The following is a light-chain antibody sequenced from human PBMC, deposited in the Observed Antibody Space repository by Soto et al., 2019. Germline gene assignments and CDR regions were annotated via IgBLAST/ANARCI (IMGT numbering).Light chain of an antibody. CDR1: QAISSY. CDR3: QQSHTTPTT. CDR2: GAS. Sequence: DIQMTQSPSSLSASVGDRVTITCLAGQAISSYLNWYQHKPGTAPRLLVYGASRLQSGVPSRFSGSGSGTHFTLTISALQPEDFATYYCQQSHTTPTTFGQGTRVDIK. J-gene: IGKJ5*01. V-gene: IGKV1-39*01.